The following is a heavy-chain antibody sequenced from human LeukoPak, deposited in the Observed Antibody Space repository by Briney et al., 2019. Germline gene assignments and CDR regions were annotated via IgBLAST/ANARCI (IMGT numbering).Heavy chain of an antibody. CDR1: GFPFSPEW. CDR2: IKKSASET. CDR3: ASLDTAAIRTGGY. J-gene: IGHJ4*02. Sequence: GALRLSRVASGFPFSPEWMSWVRQAPGKGLEWVAMIKKSASETHYVDSVKGRFIISRDYARNSLYLQMTGLRADDTAVYYCASLDTAAIRTGGYWGQGTLVTVSS. D-gene: IGHD5-18*01. V-gene: IGHV3-7*01.